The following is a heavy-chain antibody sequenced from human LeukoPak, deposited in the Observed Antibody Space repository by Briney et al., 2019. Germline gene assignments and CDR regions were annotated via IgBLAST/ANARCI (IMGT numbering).Heavy chain of an antibody. CDR2: IYYTGST. CDR1: GASIGSYY. CDR3: ARDLVGASYFDY. D-gene: IGHD1-26*01. V-gene: IGHV4-59*01. Sequence: SETLSLTCIFSGASIGSYYWNWIRQSPGRGLEWIGYIYYTGSTTYNPSLKSRVTISVDTSKNQFSLRLSSVTAADTAVYYCARDLVGASYFDYWGQGTLVTVSS. J-gene: IGHJ4*02.